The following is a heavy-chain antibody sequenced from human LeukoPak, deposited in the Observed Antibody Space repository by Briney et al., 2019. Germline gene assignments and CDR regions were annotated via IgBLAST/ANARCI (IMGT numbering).Heavy chain of an antibody. CDR1: GGSFSGYY. Sequence: SETLSLTCAVYGGSFSGYYWTWIRQPPGNGLEWIGEINHSGSTNYNPSLKSRVTISVDTSKNQFSLKLSSVTAADTAVYYCARGNLHSSSWASSQIDYWGQGTLVTVSS. J-gene: IGHJ4*02. CDR3: ARGNLHSSSWASSQIDY. V-gene: IGHV4-34*01. CDR2: INHSGST. D-gene: IGHD6-13*01.